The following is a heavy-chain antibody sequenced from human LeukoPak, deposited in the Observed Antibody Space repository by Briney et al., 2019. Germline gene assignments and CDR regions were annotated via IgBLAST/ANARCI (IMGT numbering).Heavy chain of an antibody. CDR1: GFTFSSYW. J-gene: IGHJ3*02. Sequence: PGGSLRLSCAASGFTFSSYWMSWVRRAPGKGLVWVSRINNDGSDTTYADSVKGRFTISRDNAKNMFYLQMNSLKAEDTALYYCARGDVVIEPPRFCGFDIWGHGTMVTVSS. D-gene: IGHD1-14*01. V-gene: IGHV3-74*01. CDR2: INNDGSDT. CDR3: ARGDVVIEPPRFCGFDI.